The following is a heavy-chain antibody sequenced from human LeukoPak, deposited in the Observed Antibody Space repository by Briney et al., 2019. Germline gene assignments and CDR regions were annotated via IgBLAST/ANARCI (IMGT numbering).Heavy chain of an antibody. CDR3: VRTPPNWGFDY. V-gene: IGHV1-8*01. Sequence: ASVKGSCKASWYTFTTHDIHLGRQATGQGLEWLGWMSPNSGDTGYAQKFQGRVTMTSDSSISTAYMELSSLRSEDTAIYYCVRTPPNWGFDYWGQGTLVTVSS. J-gene: IGHJ4*02. CDR1: WYTFTTHD. CDR2: MSPNSGDT. D-gene: IGHD7-27*01.